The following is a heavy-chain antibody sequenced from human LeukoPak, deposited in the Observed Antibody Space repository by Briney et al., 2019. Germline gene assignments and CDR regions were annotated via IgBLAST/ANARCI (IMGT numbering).Heavy chain of an antibody. CDR2: IYTSGST. Sequence: SQTLSLTCTISGNSISSGDNYWSWIRQPAGKGLEWIGRIYTSGSTNYNPSLKSRVTISGDTSKNQFSLRLSSVTAADTAVYYCARASYSYDINGWVPFDYWGQGTLVTVSS. J-gene: IGHJ4*02. CDR1: GNSISSGDNY. CDR3: ARASYSYDINGWVPFDY. V-gene: IGHV4-61*02. D-gene: IGHD3-22*01.